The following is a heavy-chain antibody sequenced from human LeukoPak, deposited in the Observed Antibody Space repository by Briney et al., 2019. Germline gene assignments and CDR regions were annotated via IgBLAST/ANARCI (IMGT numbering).Heavy chain of an antibody. CDR3: ARAGRAYCGGDCYSGLH. CDR1: GFTFSNYW. D-gene: IGHD2-21*01. J-gene: IGHJ4*02. Sequence: PGGSLRLSCAASGFTFSNYWMSWVRQAPGKGLQWVANIKQDGSEKYYVDSVKGRFTISRDNAKKSLYLQMNSLRAEDTAVYYCARAGRAYCGGDCYSGLHWGQGTLVTVSS. CDR2: IKQDGSEK. V-gene: IGHV3-7*01.